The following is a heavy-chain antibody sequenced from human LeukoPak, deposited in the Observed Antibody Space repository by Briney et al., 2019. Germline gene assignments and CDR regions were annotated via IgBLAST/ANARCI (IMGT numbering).Heavy chain of an antibody. Sequence: SETLSLTCTVSGGSISSYYWSWIRQPPGKGLEWIGYIYYSGSTNCNPSLKSRVTISVDTSKNQFSLKLSSVTAADTAVYYCARAEGGYCSGGSCYQYYFDYWGQGTLVTVSS. CDR1: GGSISSYY. V-gene: IGHV4-59*01. J-gene: IGHJ4*02. D-gene: IGHD2-15*01. CDR3: ARAEGGYCSGGSCYQYYFDY. CDR2: IYYSGST.